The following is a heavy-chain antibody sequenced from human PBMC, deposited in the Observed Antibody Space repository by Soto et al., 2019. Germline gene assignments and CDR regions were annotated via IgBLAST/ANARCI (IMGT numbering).Heavy chain of an antibody. D-gene: IGHD6-19*01. CDR2: ISSNGGST. V-gene: IGHV3-64*01. CDR1: GFTFSSYS. CDR3: ARDLYTDRLAVAVC. Sequence: GSLRLSCAASGFTFSSYSMHWVRQAPGKGLEYVSAISSNGGSTYYANSVKGRFTISRDNSKNTLYLQMGSLRAEDMAVYYCARDLYTDRLAVAVCWGQGTQVTVSS. J-gene: IGHJ4*02.